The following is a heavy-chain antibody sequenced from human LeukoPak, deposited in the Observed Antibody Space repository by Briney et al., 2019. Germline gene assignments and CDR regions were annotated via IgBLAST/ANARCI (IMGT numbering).Heavy chain of an antibody. CDR3: ARGSYGSGSYYQGDWFDP. V-gene: IGHV3-48*03. Sequence: SGGSLRLSCAASGFTFSSYEMNWVRQAPGKGLEWVSYISSSGSTIYYADSVKGRFTISRDNAQNAQYLQMNNLRPEDTAVYYCARGSYGSGSYYQGDWFDPWGQGALVTVSS. CDR1: GFTFSSYE. J-gene: IGHJ5*02. CDR2: ISSSGSTI. D-gene: IGHD3-10*01.